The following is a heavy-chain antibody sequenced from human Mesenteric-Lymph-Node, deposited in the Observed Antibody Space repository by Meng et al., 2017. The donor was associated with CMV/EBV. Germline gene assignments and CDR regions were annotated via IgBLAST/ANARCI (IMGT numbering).Heavy chain of an antibody. D-gene: IGHD2-15*01. Sequence: ESLKISCVASGFTFDNYDMAWVRQAPGKGLEWVSGMNWNGAHIGYLDSVKGRFTISRDNANNMLYLQLDSLRAEDTAVYYCVTNVYCSGDGCRNYWGQGTLVTVSS. CDR1: GFTFDNYD. CDR2: MNWNGAHI. V-gene: IGHV3-20*04. J-gene: IGHJ4*02. CDR3: VTNVYCSGDGCRNY.